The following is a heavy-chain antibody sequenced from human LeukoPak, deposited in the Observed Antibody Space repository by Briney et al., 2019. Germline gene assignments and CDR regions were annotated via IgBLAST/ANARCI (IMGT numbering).Heavy chain of an antibody. CDR3: VRLSGSYYSDFDY. Sequence: SSETLSLTCTVSGGSISSSSYYWGWIRQPPGKGLEWIGSIYYSGSAYYNPSLKSRVSISVDTSKNQFSLKLSSVTAADTAVYYCVRLSGSYYSDFDYWGQGTLVTVSS. V-gene: IGHV4-39*01. J-gene: IGHJ4*02. CDR1: GGSISSSSYY. CDR2: IYYSGSA. D-gene: IGHD1-26*01.